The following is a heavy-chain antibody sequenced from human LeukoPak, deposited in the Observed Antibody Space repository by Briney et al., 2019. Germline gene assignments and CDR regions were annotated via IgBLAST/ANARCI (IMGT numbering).Heavy chain of an antibody. V-gene: IGHV4-39*01. CDR1: GGSISSGGYY. CDR3: ARRVADGRWRFDY. CDR2: IYYVGST. Sequence: ETLSLTCTVSGGSISSGGYYWDWIRQSPGKGLGGLGSIYYVGSTYYNPSLEGRVTISVDPSKNQFSLKLSSVAAADTAVHFCARRVADGRWRFDYWGQGTLVTVSS. J-gene: IGHJ4*02. D-gene: IGHD2-8*01.